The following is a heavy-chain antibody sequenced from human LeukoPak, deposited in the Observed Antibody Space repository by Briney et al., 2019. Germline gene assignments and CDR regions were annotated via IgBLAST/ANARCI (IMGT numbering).Heavy chain of an antibody. CDR3: ARDPRGSEYSHFDS. V-gene: IGHV3-7*01. Sequence: PGGSLRLSCAASGFSIGTYYMSWVRQAPGKGLEWVANIKQDGREKHYVDSVKGRFTISRDNSKNSLYLQMSSLRAEDTAVYYCARDPRGSEYSHFDSWGQGTQVTVSS. CDR1: GFSIGTYY. D-gene: IGHD3-10*01. CDR2: IKQDGREK. J-gene: IGHJ4*02.